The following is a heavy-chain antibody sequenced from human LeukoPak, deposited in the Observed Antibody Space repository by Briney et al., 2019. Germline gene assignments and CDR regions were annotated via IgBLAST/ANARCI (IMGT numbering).Heavy chain of an antibody. D-gene: IGHD2-15*01. V-gene: IGHV3-7*01. Sequence: GGSLRLSCAASGFTFSSYAMNWVRQAPGKGLEWVANIKQDGSEKYYVDSVKGRFTISRGNAKNSLYLQMNSLRAEDTAVYYCAKDGGGGSPSFDYWGQGTLVTVSS. CDR2: IKQDGSEK. CDR1: GFTFSSYA. CDR3: AKDGGGGSPSFDY. J-gene: IGHJ4*02.